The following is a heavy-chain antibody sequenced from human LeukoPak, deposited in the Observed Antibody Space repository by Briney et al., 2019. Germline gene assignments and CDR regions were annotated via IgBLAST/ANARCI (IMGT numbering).Heavy chain of an antibody. CDR1: GGSFSGYY. J-gene: IGHJ4*02. V-gene: IGHV4-34*01. CDR3: ASHYYDFWSGYPEPSFDY. CDR2: INHSGST. Sequence: SETLSLTCVVYGGSFSGYYWSWIRQPPGRGLEWIGEINHSGSTNYNPSLKSRVTISVDTSKNQFSLKLSSVTAADTAVYYCASHYYDFWSGYPEPSFDYWGQGTLVTVSS. D-gene: IGHD3-3*01.